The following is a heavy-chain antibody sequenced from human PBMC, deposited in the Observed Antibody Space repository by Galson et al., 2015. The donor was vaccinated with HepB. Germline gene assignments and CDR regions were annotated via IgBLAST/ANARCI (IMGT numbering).Heavy chain of an antibody. CDR3: ARDTDYDSSGYLDY. CDR1: GFTFSSYA. V-gene: IGHV3-64*01. J-gene: IGHJ4*02. CDR2: ISSNGGST. D-gene: IGHD3-22*01. Sequence: SLRLSCAASGFTFSSYAMHWVRQAPGKGLEYVSAISSNGGSTYYANSVKGRFTISRDNSKNTLYLQMGSLRAEDMAVYYCARDTDYDSSGYLDYWGQGTLVTVSS.